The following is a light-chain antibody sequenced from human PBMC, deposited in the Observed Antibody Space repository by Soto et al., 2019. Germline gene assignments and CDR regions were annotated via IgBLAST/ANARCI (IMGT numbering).Light chain of an antibody. CDR2: DAS. CDR1: QTISTS. CDR3: QQYTNTNNPWM. V-gene: IGKV1-5*01. Sequence: DIQVTQSPPTLSASVGDRVTITCRASQTISTSMAWYQQKPGKAPKLLVYDASTLQSGVASTFSGSGSGTEFTLIISGLQPDDSATYYGQQYTNTNNPWMFGQGTKVEI. J-gene: IGKJ2*01.